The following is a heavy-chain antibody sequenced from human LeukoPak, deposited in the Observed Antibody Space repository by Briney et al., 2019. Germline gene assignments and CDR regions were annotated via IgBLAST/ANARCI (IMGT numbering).Heavy chain of an antibody. J-gene: IGHJ1*01. CDR2: ISSGSTYI. CDR3: ARKGYYASSGYLGYFQH. D-gene: IGHD3-22*01. V-gene: IGHV3-21*01. CDR1: GFSFNTYS. Sequence: GGSLRLSCAASGFSFNTYSMNWVRQAPGKGLEWVSYISSGSTYIYYADSVKGRFTISRDNGKNSLYLQMNRLRAEDTAVYYCARKGYYASSGYLGYFQHWGQGTLVTVSS.